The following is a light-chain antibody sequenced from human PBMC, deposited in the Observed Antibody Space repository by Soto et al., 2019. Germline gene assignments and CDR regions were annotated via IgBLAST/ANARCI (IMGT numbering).Light chain of an antibody. CDR1: SSNIGAGYD. V-gene: IGLV1-40*01. Sequence: QSALTPPPSVSGAPGQRVTISCPGSSSNIGAGYDVHWYQQLPGTAPKLLIYGNSNRPSGVPDRFSGSKSGTSASLAITGLQAEDEADYYCQSYDSSLSGSYVFGTGTKVTVL. CDR2: GNS. J-gene: IGLJ1*01. CDR3: QSYDSSLSGSYV.